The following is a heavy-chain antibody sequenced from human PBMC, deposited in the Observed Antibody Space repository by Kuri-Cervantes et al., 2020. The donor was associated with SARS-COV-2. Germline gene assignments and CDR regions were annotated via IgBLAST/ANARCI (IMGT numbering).Heavy chain of an antibody. Sequence: SVKVSCKASGGTFSSYAISWVRQAPGQGLEWMGGIIPIFGTANYAQKFQGRVTITTDESTSTAYMELSSLRSEDAAVYYCARVASDCSSTSCSDYWGQGTLVTVSS. J-gene: IGHJ4*02. CDR2: IIPIFGTA. CDR3: ARVASDCSSTSCSDY. CDR1: GGTFSSYA. D-gene: IGHD2-2*01. V-gene: IGHV1-69*05.